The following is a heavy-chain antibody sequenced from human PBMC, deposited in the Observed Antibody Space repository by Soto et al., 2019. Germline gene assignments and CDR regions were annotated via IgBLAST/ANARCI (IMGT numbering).Heavy chain of an antibody. CDR1: GYTFTSYA. J-gene: IGHJ4*02. V-gene: IGHV1-3*01. CDR3: ARDLLSSIDY. CDR2: INAGNGET. Sequence: QVQLVQSGAEVKKPGASVRVSCKASGYTFTSYAMHWVRQAPGQSLEWMGWINAGNGETKYSQKFQGRVTISSDTSANTVDMELSSLRSEDTAVYYCARDLLSSIDYWGQGTLVTVSS.